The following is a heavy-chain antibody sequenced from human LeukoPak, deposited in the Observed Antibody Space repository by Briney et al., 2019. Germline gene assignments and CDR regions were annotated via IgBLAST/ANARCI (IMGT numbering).Heavy chain of an antibody. CDR1: GFTVSSNY. D-gene: IGHD3-10*01. CDR3: ARGQSITLLRGVAMSDGFDI. CDR2: IDTSGSYI. V-gene: IGHV3-21*01. J-gene: IGHJ3*02. Sequence: GGSLRLSCAASGFTVSSNYMSWVRQAPGKGLEWVSFIDTSGSYIYYGDSLKGRVTISRDNAKNSLYLQMNGLRAEDTAVYYCARGQSITLLRGVAMSDGFDIWGQGAMVTVSS.